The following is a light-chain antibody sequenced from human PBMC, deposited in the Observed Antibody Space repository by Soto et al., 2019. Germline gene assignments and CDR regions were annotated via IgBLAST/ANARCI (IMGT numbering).Light chain of an antibody. V-gene: IGKV3-15*01. CDR1: QSVSSTY. CDR3: QQYGSSGT. J-gene: IGKJ1*01. CDR2: GAS. Sequence: MTQSPSTLSASVGDRVTITCRASQSVSSTYLAWYQQKPGQAPRLLIYGASTRATGIPARFSGSGSGTEFTLTISSLQSEDFAVYYCQQYGSSGTFGQGTKVDIK.